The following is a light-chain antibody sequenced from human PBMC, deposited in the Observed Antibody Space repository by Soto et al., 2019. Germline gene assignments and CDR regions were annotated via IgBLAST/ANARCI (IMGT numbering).Light chain of an antibody. V-gene: IGLV2-14*01. J-gene: IGLJ1*01. CDR1: SSDVGGYNS. Sequence: QSVLTQPASVSGSPGQSITISCTGTSSDVGGYNSVSWYQQHPGKAPKLMIYDVSNRPSGVSNRFSGSKSGNTASLTISGLQAEDEADYYCSSYTSSSSTLYVFGTGTKVTVL. CDR2: DVS. CDR3: SSYTSSSSTLYV.